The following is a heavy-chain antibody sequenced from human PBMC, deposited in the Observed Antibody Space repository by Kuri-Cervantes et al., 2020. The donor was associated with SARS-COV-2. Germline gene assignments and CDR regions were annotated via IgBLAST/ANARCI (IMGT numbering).Heavy chain of an antibody. CDR3: ARAPGYYYDSSGYSQNWFDP. CDR1: GYSISSGYY. Sequence: SETLSLTCAVSGYSISSGYYWGWIRQPPGKGLEWIGYIYYSGSTYYNPSLKSRVTMSVDTSKNQFSLKLSSVTAADTAVYYCARAPGYYYDSSGYSQNWFDPWGQGTLVTVSS. D-gene: IGHD3-22*01. CDR2: IYYSGST. V-gene: IGHV4-30-4*08. J-gene: IGHJ5*02.